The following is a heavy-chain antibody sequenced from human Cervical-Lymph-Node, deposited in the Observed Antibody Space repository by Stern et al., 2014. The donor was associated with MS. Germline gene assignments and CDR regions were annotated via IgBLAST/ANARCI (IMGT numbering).Heavy chain of an antibody. J-gene: IGHJ4*02. Sequence: VQLVQSGGGVVQPGRSLRLSCAASGFTFGRHSMHWVRQVPGKGLEWVAIISYDGSSTNYAESVKGRFTISRDNSNNTLYLQMNSLRIEDTAMYYCARPAAARYFDYWGQGSQVTVSS. CDR1: GFTFGRHS. D-gene: IGHD6-25*01. CDR2: ISYDGSST. CDR3: ARPAAARYFDY. V-gene: IGHV3-30*04.